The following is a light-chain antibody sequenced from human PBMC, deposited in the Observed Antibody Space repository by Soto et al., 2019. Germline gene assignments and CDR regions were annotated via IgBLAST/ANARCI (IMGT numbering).Light chain of an antibody. Sequence: DIQMTQSPSTLSASIGDRITISCRASQNIDSWLAWYQQRPGKAPKLLIYSASNLESGVPSRFSGSGSGTDFTLTITSLQPYDFATYYCQQYSDYSRSFGQGTQVEVK. J-gene: IGKJ1*01. CDR1: QNIDSW. CDR3: QQYSDYSRS. V-gene: IGKV1-5*03. CDR2: SAS.